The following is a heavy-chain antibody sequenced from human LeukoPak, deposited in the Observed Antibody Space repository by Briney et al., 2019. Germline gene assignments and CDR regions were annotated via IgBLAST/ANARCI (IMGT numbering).Heavy chain of an antibody. Sequence: GGSLRLSCAASGFTVSSNYMSWVRQAPGKGLEWVSVIYSGGSTYYADSVKGRFTISRDNSKNTLYLQMNSLRAEDTGVYYCAAWGLMVTYGMDVWGQGTTVTVSS. J-gene: IGHJ6*02. CDR1: GFTVSSNY. CDR3: AAWGLMVTYGMDV. D-gene: IGHD2-8*01. V-gene: IGHV3-53*01. CDR2: IYSGGST.